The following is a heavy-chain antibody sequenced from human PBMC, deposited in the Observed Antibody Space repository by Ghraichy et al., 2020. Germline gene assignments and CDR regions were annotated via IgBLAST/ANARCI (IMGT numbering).Heavy chain of an antibody. Sequence: SETLSLTCNVSGGSINSSSYFWAWIRQPPGKGLEWIGYIYYTGSTYYSAALKSRVTIAIDASKNQFSRNLRSVPAADTAVYYCASYIRGWIDPWGQGTLVTVSS. CDR3: ASYIRGWIDP. J-gene: IGHJ5*02. D-gene: IGHD3-10*01. V-gene: IGHV4-39*01. CDR2: IYYTGST. CDR1: GGSINSSSYF.